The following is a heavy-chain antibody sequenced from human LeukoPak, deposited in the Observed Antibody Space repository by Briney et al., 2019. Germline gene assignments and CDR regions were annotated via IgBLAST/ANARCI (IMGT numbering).Heavy chain of an antibody. D-gene: IGHD2-21*01. J-gene: IGHJ4*02. V-gene: IGHV3-23*01. CDR1: GFTFSSYA. Sequence: PWRSLRLSCATSGFTFSSYAMSWVRQAPGQGLEWVSSVSGGGGSTWYADSVKGRFPVSRDNSKHTLFPEMNSLRAEDTALYYCATYFRGDFDYWGQGTLVTVSS. CDR3: ATYFRGDFDY. CDR2: VSGGGGST.